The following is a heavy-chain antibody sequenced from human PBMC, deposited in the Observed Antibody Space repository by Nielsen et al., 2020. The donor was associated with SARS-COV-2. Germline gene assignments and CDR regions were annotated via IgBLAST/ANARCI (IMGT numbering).Heavy chain of an antibody. CDR3: ARMRTLYCSSTSCPDRPYYYYYYYMDV. Sequence: SETLSLTCAVYGGSFSGYYWNWIRQPPGKGLEWIGEINHSGSTNYNPSLKSRVTISVDTSKNQFSLKLSSVTAADTAVYYCARMRTLYCSSTSCPDRPYYYYYYYMDVWGKGTTVTVSS. V-gene: IGHV4-34*01. J-gene: IGHJ6*03. CDR1: GGSFSGYY. CDR2: INHSGST. D-gene: IGHD2-2*01.